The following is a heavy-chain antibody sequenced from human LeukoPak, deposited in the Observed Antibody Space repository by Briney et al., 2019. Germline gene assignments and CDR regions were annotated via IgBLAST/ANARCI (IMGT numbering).Heavy chain of an antibody. CDR3: ARQCDCGGDYDAFDI. CDR1: GYSFTSYW. D-gene: IGHD2-21*02. J-gene: IGHJ3*02. V-gene: IGHV5-51*01. Sequence: GESLKISCKGSGYSFTSYWIGWVRQMPGKGLEWMGIIYPGDSDTRYSPSFQGQVTISADKSISTAYLQWSSLKASDTAMYYCARQCDCGGDYDAFDIWGQGTMVTVSS. CDR2: IYPGDSDT.